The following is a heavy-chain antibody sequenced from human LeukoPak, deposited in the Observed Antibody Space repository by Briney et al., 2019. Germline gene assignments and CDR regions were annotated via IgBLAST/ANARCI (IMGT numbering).Heavy chain of an antibody. CDR2: INCHSDGT. J-gene: IGHJ5*02. V-gene: IGHV1-2*02. CDR3: ARDLGYCSKGICSSNGDNYFDP. CDR1: GYTFTGYY. D-gene: IGHD2-8*01. Sequence: ASVKVSCKASGYTFTGYYMHWVRQAPGQGLEWMGWINCHSDGTHYAQKFQGRVTMTRDTSINTVYMELSRLGSDDTAVYYCARDLGYCSKGICSSNGDNYFDPWGQGTLVTVSS.